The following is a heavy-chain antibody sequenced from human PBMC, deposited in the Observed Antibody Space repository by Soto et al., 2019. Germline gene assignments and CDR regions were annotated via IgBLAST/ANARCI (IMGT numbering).Heavy chain of an antibody. V-gene: IGHV4-39*01. J-gene: IGHJ3*01. Sequence: QLQLQESGPGLVKPSETLSLTCTVSGDSISTSHYYWGWIRQPPGKGREWIGSIYKIGSTYYNPYLKSRVSMSVDTAKHQISLKLSSVTAADPAVYYCARPGYYDDSGYWRSPFDFWGQGTVVTVSS. CDR3: ARPGYYDDSGYWRSPFDF. D-gene: IGHD3-22*01. CDR2: IYKIGST. CDR1: GDSISTSHYY.